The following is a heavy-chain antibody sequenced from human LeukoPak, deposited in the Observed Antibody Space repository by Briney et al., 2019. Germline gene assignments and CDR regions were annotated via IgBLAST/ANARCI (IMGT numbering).Heavy chain of an antibody. CDR2: INHSGST. V-gene: IGHV4-34*01. Sequence: SETPSLTCAVYGGSFSGYYWSWIRQPPGKGLEWIGEINHSGSTNYNPSLKSRVTISVDTSKNQFSLKLSSVTAADTAVYYCARGGEVVNPNWFDPWGQGTLVTVSS. J-gene: IGHJ5*02. D-gene: IGHD4-23*01. CDR1: GGSFSGYY. CDR3: ARGGEVVNPNWFDP.